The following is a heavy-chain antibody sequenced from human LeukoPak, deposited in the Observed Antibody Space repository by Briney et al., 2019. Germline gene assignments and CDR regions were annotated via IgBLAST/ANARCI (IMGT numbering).Heavy chain of an antibody. Sequence: ASETLSLTCAVYGGSFSGYYWSWIRQPPGKGLEWIGEINHSGSTNYNPSLKSRVTISVDTSKNQFSLKLSSVTAADTAVYYCASGNGKHWGQGTLVTVSS. CDR1: GGSFSGYY. V-gene: IGHV4-34*01. CDR2: INHSGST. J-gene: IGHJ4*02. D-gene: IGHD1-1*01. CDR3: ASGNGKH.